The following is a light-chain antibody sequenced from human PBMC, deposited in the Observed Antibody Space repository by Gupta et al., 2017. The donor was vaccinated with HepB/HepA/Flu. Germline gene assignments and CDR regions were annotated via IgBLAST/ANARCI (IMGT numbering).Light chain of an antibody. J-gene: IGKJ5*01. CDR1: QGISSW. Sequence: DIQMTQSPSSVSASVGDRVTITCRASQGISSWLVWYQQKPGEAPNLLIYSTSTLQTGVPSRFSGSGSGTDFTLTISSLQPEDFANYYCQQTDSFPIAFGQGTRLEIK. V-gene: IGKV1-12*01. CDR3: QQTDSFPIA. CDR2: STS.